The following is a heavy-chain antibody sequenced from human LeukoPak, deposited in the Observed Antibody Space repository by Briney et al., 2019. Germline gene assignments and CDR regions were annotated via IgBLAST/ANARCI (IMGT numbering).Heavy chain of an antibody. D-gene: IGHD6-13*01. CDR1: GGSISSGSYY. CDR3: ARASRVVPTHRYSRKHFPTFDI. CDR2: IYTSGST. Sequence: SQTLSLTCTVSGGSISSGSYYWSWIRQPAGKGLEWIGRIYTSGSTNYNPSLKSRVTISVDTSKNQFSLKLSSVTAADTAVYYCARASRVVPTHRYSRKHFPTFDIWGQGTMVTVSS. J-gene: IGHJ3*02. V-gene: IGHV4-61*02.